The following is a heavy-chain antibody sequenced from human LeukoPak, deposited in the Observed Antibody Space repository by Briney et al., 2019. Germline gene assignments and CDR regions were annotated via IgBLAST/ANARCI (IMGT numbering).Heavy chain of an antibody. D-gene: IGHD6-13*01. V-gene: IGHV3-43*02. Sequence: PGGSLRLSCAASGFTFDDYAMHWVRQAPGKGLEWVSLISGDGGSTYYADSVKGRFTISRDNSKNSLYLQMNSLRTEDTALYYCAKGMDGYSSSWYGSPDYWGQGTLVTVSS. J-gene: IGHJ4*02. CDR3: AKGMDGYSSSWYGSPDY. CDR2: ISGDGGST. CDR1: GFTFDDYA.